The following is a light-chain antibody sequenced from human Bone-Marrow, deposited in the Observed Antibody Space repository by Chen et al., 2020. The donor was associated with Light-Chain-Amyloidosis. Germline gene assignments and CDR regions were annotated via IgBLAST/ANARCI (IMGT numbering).Light chain of an antibody. CDR2: EVT. Sequence: QSALTQPASVSGSPGQSITISCTGTSSDVGGDNHSSWYQQHPDKAPNLMIYEVTNRPSWVPDRCAGARSDNTDSLTISGLQTEDGAGACGSCYAVANALVFGSGTRVTVL. V-gene: IGLV2-14*01. J-gene: IGLJ1*01. CDR3: SCYAVANALV. CDR1: SSDVGGDNH.